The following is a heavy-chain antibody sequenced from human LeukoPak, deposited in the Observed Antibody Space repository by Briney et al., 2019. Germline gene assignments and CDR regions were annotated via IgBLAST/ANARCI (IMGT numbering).Heavy chain of an antibody. V-gene: IGHV3-23*01. D-gene: IGHD6-13*01. CDR1: GFTFSSYA. Sequence: GGSLRLSYAASGFTFSSYAVSWVRQAPGKGLAWVSAISDSGGSTQYADSVKGRFIISRDNSKNTLYLQMNSLRVEDTAVYYCAKGSSNWRDYYYFDYWGQGTLVTVSS. CDR2: ISDSGGST. J-gene: IGHJ4*02. CDR3: AKGSSNWRDYYYFDY.